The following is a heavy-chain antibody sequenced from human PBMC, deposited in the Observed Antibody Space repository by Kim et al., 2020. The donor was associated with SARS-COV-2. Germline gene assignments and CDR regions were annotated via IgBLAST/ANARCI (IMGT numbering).Heavy chain of an antibody. CDR2: EGSNK. J-gene: IGHJ4*02. Sequence: EGSNKYDADSGKGRFTITRDNSKNTLYLQMNRLRAEGTAVYYCAREGGSSWGQGTLVTVSS. CDR3: AREGGSS. D-gene: IGHD6-13*01. V-gene: IGHV3-30*05.